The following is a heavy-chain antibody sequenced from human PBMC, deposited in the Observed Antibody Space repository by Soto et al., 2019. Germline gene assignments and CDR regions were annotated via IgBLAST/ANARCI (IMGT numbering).Heavy chain of an antibody. CDR1: GGSIYTGDYY. V-gene: IGHV4-30-4*01. Sequence: QVRLQESGPGLVKPSQTLSLTCTVSGGSIYTGDYYWSWIRQPPGKGLEWIGSIYYIGDTEYNPSLKSRLTMSVDTSKNQFSLRLTSMTAADTAVYYCARDPPVETDYFTGMDVWGQGTTVTVSS. J-gene: IGHJ6*02. CDR2: IYYIGDT. CDR3: ARDPPVETDYFTGMDV.